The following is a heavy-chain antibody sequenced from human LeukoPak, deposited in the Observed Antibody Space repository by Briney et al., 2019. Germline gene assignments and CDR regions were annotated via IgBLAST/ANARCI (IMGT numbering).Heavy chain of an antibody. CDR2: IYYSGST. CDR3: ARLTDSSSWYFNY. D-gene: IGHD6-13*01. J-gene: IGHJ4*02. Sequence: SETLSLTCTVSGGSISSSYYWGWIRQPPGKGLEWIGSIYYSGSTYYNPSLKSRVTISVDTSKNQFSLKLSSVTAADTAVYYCARLTDSSSWYFNYWGQGTLVTVSS. V-gene: IGHV4-39*01. CDR1: GGSISSSYY.